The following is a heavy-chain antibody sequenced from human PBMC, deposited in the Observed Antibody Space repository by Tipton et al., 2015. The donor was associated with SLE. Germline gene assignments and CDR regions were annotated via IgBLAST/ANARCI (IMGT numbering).Heavy chain of an antibody. D-gene: IGHD3-9*01. Sequence: SLRLSCAASGFTFSSYAMGWVRQAPGKGLEWVAALTSSGTYTYYEDSVKDRFTISRDNSKNTLYLQMNNLRAEDTALYYCVSNYDFLAGFIFWGQGTLVTVSS. J-gene: IGHJ4*02. CDR1: GFTFSSYA. CDR2: LTSSGTYT. CDR3: VSNYDFLAGFIF. V-gene: IGHV3-23*01.